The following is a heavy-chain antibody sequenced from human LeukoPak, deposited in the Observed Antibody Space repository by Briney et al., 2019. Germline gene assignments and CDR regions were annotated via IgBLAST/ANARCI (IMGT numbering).Heavy chain of an antibody. CDR3: ARENGDYDY. CDR1: GGSSSSYY. V-gene: IGHV4-59*12. CDR2: IYYSGST. D-gene: IGHD4-17*01. Sequence: SETLSLTCTLSGGSSSSYYWSWIRQPPGKGLEWIGYIYYSGSTNYNPSLKSRVTISVDTSKDQFSLKLSSVTAADTAVYYCARENGDYDYWGQGTLVTVSS. J-gene: IGHJ4*02.